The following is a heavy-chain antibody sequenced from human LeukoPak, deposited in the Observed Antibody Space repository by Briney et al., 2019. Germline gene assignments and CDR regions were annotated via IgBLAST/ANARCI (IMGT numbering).Heavy chain of an antibody. CDR1: GGTFSSYA. CDR3: ATDPSGSDIDY. J-gene: IGHJ4*02. V-gene: IGHV1-69*04. D-gene: IGHD3-10*01. CDR2: IIPILGIA. Sequence: ASVKVSCKASGGTFSSYAISWVRQAPGQGLEWMGRIIPILGIANYAQKFQGRVTITADKSTSTAYMELSSLRSEDTAVYYCATDPSGSDIDYWGQGTLVTVSS.